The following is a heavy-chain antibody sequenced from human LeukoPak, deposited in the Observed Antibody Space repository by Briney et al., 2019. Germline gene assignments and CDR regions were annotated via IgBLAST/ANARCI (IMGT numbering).Heavy chain of an antibody. J-gene: IGHJ4*02. CDR2: INHSGST. Sequence: PSETLSLTCAVYGGSFSVYYWSWIRQPPGKGLEWIGEINHSGSTNYNPSLKSRVTISVDTSKNQFSLKLSSVTAADTAVYYCARLRLSATVTRFDYWGQGTLVTVSS. CDR1: GGSFSVYY. V-gene: IGHV4-34*01. CDR3: ARLRLSATVTRFDY. D-gene: IGHD4-17*01.